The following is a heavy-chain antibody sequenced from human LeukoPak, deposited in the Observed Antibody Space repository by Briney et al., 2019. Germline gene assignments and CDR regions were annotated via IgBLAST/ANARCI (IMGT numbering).Heavy chain of an antibody. V-gene: IGHV3-30*02. CDR2: IRYDGSNK. Sequence: GGPLRLPCAASGFTFRSYGMHWVRQARGKGLEGVAFIRYDGSNKHYADSVKGRCTIHRDNSKNTLYLQMNRLRAEDTAVYYCAKAATRWSGYPYYYYYMDVWGKGTTVTVSS. CDR1: GFTFRSYG. J-gene: IGHJ6*03. CDR3: AKAATRWSGYPYYYYYMDV. D-gene: IGHD3-3*01.